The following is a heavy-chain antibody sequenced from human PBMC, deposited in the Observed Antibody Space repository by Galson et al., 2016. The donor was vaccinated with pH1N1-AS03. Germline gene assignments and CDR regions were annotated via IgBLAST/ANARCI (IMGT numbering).Heavy chain of an antibody. Sequence: SVKVSCKASGYIFTGFYVHWVRQAPGQGLEWMGWINPNNGVTNYAQKFQAWVTMTGDTSISTAYLELYGLKSDDPAVYYCARDPRGPCSSATCATTYYFCMDVWGQGTTVIVSS. CDR3: ARDPRGPCSSATCATTYYFCMDV. CDR1: GYIFTGFY. CDR2: INPNNGVT. D-gene: IGHD2/OR15-2a*01. J-gene: IGHJ6*02. V-gene: IGHV1-2*04.